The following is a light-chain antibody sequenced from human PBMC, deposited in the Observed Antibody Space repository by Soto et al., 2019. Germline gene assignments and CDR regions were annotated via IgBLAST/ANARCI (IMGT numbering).Light chain of an antibody. Sequence: EKVMTQSPATLSVSPGERATLSCRASQSVYSDLAWYQQKPGQPPRLLIYAASTRATDIPDRFSGSGSGTEFTLTISSLQSEDFAVYYCHQYYSWPLTFGGGTKVEI. V-gene: IGKV3-15*01. CDR1: QSVYSD. CDR3: HQYYSWPLT. J-gene: IGKJ4*01. CDR2: AAS.